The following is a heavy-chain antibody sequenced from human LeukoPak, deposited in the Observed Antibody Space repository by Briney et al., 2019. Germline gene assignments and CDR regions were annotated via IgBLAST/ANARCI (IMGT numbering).Heavy chain of an antibody. CDR1: GYTFTSYG. Sequence: ASVKVSRKASGYTFTSYGISWVRQAPGQGLEWMGWISAYNGNTNYAQKLQGRVTMTTDTSTSTAYMELRSLRSDDTAVYYCARDRHELLWFGELSPYFDYWGQGTLVTVSS. J-gene: IGHJ4*02. D-gene: IGHD3-10*01. CDR3: ARDRHELLWFGELSPYFDY. V-gene: IGHV1-18*01. CDR2: ISAYNGNT.